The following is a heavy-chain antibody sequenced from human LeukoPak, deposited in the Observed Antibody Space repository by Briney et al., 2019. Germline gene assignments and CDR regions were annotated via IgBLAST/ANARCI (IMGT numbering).Heavy chain of an antibody. J-gene: IGHJ4*02. V-gene: IGHV1-2*02. CDR1: GYTFTGYY. Sequence: ASVKVSCKASGYTFTGYYTHWVRQAPGQGLEWMGWINPNSGGTNYAQKFQGRVTMTRDTSISTAYMELSRLRSDDTAVYYCATDSGSYDFWSGYSDQNFDYWGQGTLVTVSS. CDR2: INPNSGGT. CDR3: ATDSGSYDFWSGYSDQNFDY. D-gene: IGHD3-3*01.